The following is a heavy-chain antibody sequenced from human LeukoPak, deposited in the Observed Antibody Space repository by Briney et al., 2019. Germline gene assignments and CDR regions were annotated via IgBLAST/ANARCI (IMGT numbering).Heavy chain of an antibody. Sequence: SETLSLTCTVSGGSISSYYWSWIRQPPGKGLEWIGYFYYSGSTNYNPSLKSRVTISVDMSKNQFSLRLSSVTAADTAVYYCARHRGVGALTWGQGTLVTVSS. D-gene: IGHD3-10*01. CDR3: ARHRGVGALT. CDR1: GGSISSYY. J-gene: IGHJ5*02. CDR2: FYYSGST. V-gene: IGHV4-59*08.